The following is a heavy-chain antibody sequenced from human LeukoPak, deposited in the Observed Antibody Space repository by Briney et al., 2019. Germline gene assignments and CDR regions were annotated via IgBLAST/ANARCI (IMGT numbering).Heavy chain of an antibody. V-gene: IGHV4-30-4*01. CDR1: GGSISSGDYY. CDR3: ARDQAKGSGYLNWFDP. Sequence: SQTLSLTCTVSGGSISSGDYYWSWIRQPPGKGLEWIEYIYYSGSTYYNPSLKSRVTISVDTSKNQFSLKLSSVTAADTAVYYCARDQAKGSGYLNWFDPWGQGTLVTVSS. D-gene: IGHD3-22*01. CDR2: IYYSGST. J-gene: IGHJ5*02.